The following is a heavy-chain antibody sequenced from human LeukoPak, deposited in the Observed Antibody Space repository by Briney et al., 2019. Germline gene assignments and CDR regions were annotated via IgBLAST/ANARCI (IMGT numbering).Heavy chain of an antibody. D-gene: IGHD2-15*01. V-gene: IGHV7-4-1*02. CDR3: ARVFVVVDPAGTYYYYGMDV. Sequence: GASVKVSCKASGYTLTRYAVNWVRQAPGQGLEWMGGINTNIGNATYAQGFTGRFVFSLDTSVSTAYLQVSRLKAEDTAVYYCARVFVVVDPAGTYYYYGMDVWAQGTTVTVS. CDR2: INTNIGNA. CDR1: GYTLTRYA. J-gene: IGHJ6*02.